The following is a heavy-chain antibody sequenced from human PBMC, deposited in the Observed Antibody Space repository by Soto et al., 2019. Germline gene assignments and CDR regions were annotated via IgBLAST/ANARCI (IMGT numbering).Heavy chain of an antibody. Sequence: PSETLSLTCTVSGGSISSSSYYWGWIRQPPGKGLEWIGSIYYSGSTYYNPSLKSRVTISVDTSKNQFSLKLSSVTAADTAVYYCARHEYSSWYGTLYYNGRAVWGQVTTVTVS. CDR2: IYYSGST. CDR1: GGSISSSSYY. V-gene: IGHV4-39*01. D-gene: IGHD6-13*01. J-gene: IGHJ6*02. CDR3: ARHEYSSWYGTLYYNGRAV.